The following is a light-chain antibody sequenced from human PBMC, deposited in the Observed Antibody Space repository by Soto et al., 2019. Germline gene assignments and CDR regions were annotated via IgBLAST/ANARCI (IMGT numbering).Light chain of an antibody. V-gene: IGLV2-8*01. J-gene: IGLJ2*01. Sequence: QSALTQPPSASGSPGQSVTMSCTGTSSDVGGYNYVSWYQQHPGKAPKLMIYEVSKRPSGVPDRFSGSKSGNTASLTVSGLQAEDEADYYCSSYAGSNPDVVFGGGTKLTVL. CDR3: SSYAGSNPDVV. CDR1: SSDVGGYNY. CDR2: EVS.